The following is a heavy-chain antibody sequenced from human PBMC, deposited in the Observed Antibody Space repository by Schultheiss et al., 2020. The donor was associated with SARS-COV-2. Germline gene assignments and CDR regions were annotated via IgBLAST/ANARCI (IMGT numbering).Heavy chain of an antibody. Sequence: SETLSLTCTVSGGSISSGDYYWSWIRQVPGKGLEWIGNVYFSGSTSYNPSLKSRVLISEDTSKNHFSLKLSSVTAAETAVYFCARGADGYRPFFDNWGQGILVTVSS. CDR1: GGSISSGDYY. J-gene: IGHJ4*02. D-gene: IGHD5-24*01. V-gene: IGHV4-30-4*01. CDR3: ARGADGYRPFFDN. CDR2: VYFSGST.